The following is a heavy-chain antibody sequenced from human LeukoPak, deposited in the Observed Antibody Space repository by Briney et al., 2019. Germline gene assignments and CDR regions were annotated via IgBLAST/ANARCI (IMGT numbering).Heavy chain of an antibody. CDR2: ISAYNGNT. D-gene: IGHD3-22*01. CDR1: GYTFTSYG. Sequence: ASLKVSCKASGYTFTSYGISWVRQAPGHGLEWMGWISAYNGNTNYAQKLQGRVTMTTDTSTSTAYMELRSLRSDDTAVYYCAIDNYYDSSGLLDYWGQGTLVTVSS. J-gene: IGHJ4*02. V-gene: IGHV1-18*01. CDR3: AIDNYYDSSGLLDY.